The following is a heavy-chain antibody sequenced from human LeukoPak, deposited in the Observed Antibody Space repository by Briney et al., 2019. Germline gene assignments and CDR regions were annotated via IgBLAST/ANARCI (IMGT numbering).Heavy chain of an antibody. J-gene: IGHJ5*02. CDR2: MSPNSGNT. D-gene: IGHD1-14*01. CDR1: GYTFTSYD. V-gene: IGHV1-8*01. Sequence: ASVKPSCKASGYTFTSYDIKWVPQATGHRLEGMGWMSPNSGNTGYARKFQGRVTMTRNTSISTAYMELSSLRSEDTAVYYGGRAYRRKDNWFDPWGQGTLVTVSS. CDR3: GRAYRRKDNWFDP.